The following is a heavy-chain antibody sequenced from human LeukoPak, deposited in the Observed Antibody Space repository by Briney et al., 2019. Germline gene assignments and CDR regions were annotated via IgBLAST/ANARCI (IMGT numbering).Heavy chain of an antibody. D-gene: IGHD6-19*01. J-gene: IGHJ5*02. V-gene: IGHV3-48*01. Sequence: GGSLRLSCAASGFTFSSYSMNWVRHAPGKGLEWVSYISSSSSTIYYADSVKGRFTISRDNAKNSLYLQMNSLRAEDTAVYYCARGSRDSGWYMEAWFDPWGQGTLVTVSS. CDR3: ARGSRDSGWYMEAWFDP. CDR2: ISSSSSTI. CDR1: GFTFSSYS.